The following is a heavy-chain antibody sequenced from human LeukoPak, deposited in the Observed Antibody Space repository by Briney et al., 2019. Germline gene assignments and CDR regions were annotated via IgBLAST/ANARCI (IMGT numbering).Heavy chain of an antibody. Sequence: PGGSLRLSCAASGFTFSSYSMNWVRQAPGKGLEWVSYITSSSSTIYYADSVKGRFTISRDNAKNSLFLQMNSLRDEDTAVYYCASGYSSSHHRYYFDYWGQGTLVTVSS. V-gene: IGHV3-48*02. CDR1: GFTFSSYS. CDR2: ITSSSSTI. J-gene: IGHJ4*02. D-gene: IGHD6-13*01. CDR3: ASGYSSSHHRYYFDY.